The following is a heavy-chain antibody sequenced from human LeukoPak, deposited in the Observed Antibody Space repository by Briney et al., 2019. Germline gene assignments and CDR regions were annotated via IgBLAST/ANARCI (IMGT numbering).Heavy chain of an antibody. CDR3: ARDPSEASHPYYFDY. CDR1: GFSFSSYW. V-gene: IGHV3-7*01. Sequence: GGSLRLSCAASGFSFSSYWMSWARQAPGKGLEWVANIKQDGSEKYYVDSVKGRLTISRDNAKNSLYLQMDSLRAEDTAVYSCARDPSEASHPYYFDYWGRGTLVTVSS. CDR2: IKQDGSEK. J-gene: IGHJ4*02.